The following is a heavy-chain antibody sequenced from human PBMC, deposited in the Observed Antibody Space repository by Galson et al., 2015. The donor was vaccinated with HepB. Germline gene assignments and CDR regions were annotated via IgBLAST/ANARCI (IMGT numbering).Heavy chain of an antibody. J-gene: IGHJ4*02. CDR3: ARDYSSAWLGY. V-gene: IGHV3-66*01. D-gene: IGHD6-25*01. CDR1: GFTVSSAY. Sequence: SLRLSCAASGFTVSSAYMSWVRQAPGKGLEWVSIIFSGGSPYYAASVKGRFTISRDNSKNTLYLQMNSLRAEDTAVYYCARDYSSAWLGYWGQGTLVTVSS. CDR2: IFSGGSP.